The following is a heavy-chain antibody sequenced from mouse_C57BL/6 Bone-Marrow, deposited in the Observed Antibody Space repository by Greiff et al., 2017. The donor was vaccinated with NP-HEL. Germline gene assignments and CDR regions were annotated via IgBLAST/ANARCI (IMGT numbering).Heavy chain of an antibody. V-gene: IGHV5-6*01. CDR2: ISSGGSYT. J-gene: IGHJ2*01. Sequence: EVKLVESGGDLVKPGGSLKLSCAASGFTFSSYGMSWVRPTPDKRLEWVATISSGGSYTYYPDSVKGRFTISRDNAKNTLYLQMSSLKSEDTAMYYCARHAAPYYFDYWGQGTTLTVSS. CDR3: ARHAAPYYFDY. CDR1: GFTFSSYG.